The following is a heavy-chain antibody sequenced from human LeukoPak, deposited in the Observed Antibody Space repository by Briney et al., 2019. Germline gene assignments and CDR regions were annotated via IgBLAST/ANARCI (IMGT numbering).Heavy chain of an antibody. V-gene: IGHV3-53*01. Sequence: PGGSLRLSCAASGFTVSNNYMSWVRQAPGEGLEWVSVIYSGGTTYYADSVKGRFTISRDNAKNTLYLQMNSLRAEDTAVYYCVPADKQWGQGTLVTVSS. D-gene: IGHD6-13*01. CDR2: IYSGGTT. CDR3: VPADKQ. CDR1: GFTVSNNY. J-gene: IGHJ4*02.